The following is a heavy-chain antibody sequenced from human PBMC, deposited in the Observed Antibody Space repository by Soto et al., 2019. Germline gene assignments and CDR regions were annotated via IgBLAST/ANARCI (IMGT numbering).Heavy chain of an antibody. V-gene: IGHV4-59*12. CDR2: IYNIGST. Sequence: SETLSLTCTVSGGSISGYYWSWLRQPPGKGLEWIGYIYNIGSTNYNPSLKSRVTISVDKSKNQFSLKLSSVTAADTAVYYCARAAMGGSSWPFDYWGQGTLVTVSS. D-gene: IGHD6-13*01. CDR1: GGSISGYY. CDR3: ARAAMGGSSWPFDY. J-gene: IGHJ4*02.